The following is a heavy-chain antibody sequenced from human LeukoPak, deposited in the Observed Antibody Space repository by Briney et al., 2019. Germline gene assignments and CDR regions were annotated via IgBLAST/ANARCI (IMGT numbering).Heavy chain of an antibody. CDR1: GFTFSDYY. V-gene: IGHV3-11*01. CDR2: ISSSGSTI. J-gene: IGHJ5*02. D-gene: IGHD6-13*01. Sequence: GGSLRLSCAASGFTFSDYYMSWIRQAPGKGLEWVSYISSSGSTIYYADSVKGRFTISRDNAKNSLYLQMNSLRAEDTAVYYCARDPAYSSSWSHPNWFDPWGQGTLVTVSS. CDR3: ARDPAYSSSWSHPNWFDP.